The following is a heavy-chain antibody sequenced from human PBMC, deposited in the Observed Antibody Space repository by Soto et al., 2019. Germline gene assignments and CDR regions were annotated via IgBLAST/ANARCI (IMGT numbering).Heavy chain of an antibody. J-gene: IGHJ6*02. D-gene: IGHD2-15*01. V-gene: IGHV1-3*01. CDR2: INAGNGNT. CDR1: GYTFTSYA. CDR3: ARDNVVVVAATRPAYYYGMDV. Sequence: ASVKVSCKASGYTFTSYAMHWVRQAPGQRXEWMGWINAGNGNTKYSQKFQGRVTITRDTSASTAYMELSSLRSEDTAVYYCARDNVVVVAATRPAYYYGMDVWGQGTTVTVSS.